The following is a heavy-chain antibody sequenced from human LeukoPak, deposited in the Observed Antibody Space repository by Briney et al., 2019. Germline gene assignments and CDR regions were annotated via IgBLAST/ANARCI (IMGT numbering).Heavy chain of an antibody. J-gene: IGHJ4*02. CDR2: INPSGGST. V-gene: IGHV1-46*01. CDR3: ARVHDSSGYYYSAVFDY. Sequence: ASVKVSCKASGYTFTSYYMHWVRQAPGQGLEWMGIINPSGGSTSYAQKFQGRVTMTRDTSTSTVYMELSGLRSEDTAVYYCARVHDSSGYYYSAVFDYWGQGTLVTVSS. CDR1: GYTFTSYY. D-gene: IGHD3-22*01.